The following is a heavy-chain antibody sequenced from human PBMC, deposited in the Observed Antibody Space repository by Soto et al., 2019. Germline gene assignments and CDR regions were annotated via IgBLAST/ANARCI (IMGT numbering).Heavy chain of an antibody. V-gene: IGHV1-69*13. D-gene: IGHD6-13*01. J-gene: IGHJ4*02. Sequence: ASVKVSCKASGDTFSSYAISWVRQAPGQGLEWMGGIIPIFGTANYAQKFQGRVTITADESTSTAYMELSSLRSEDTAVYYCARGQIAAAGTHFDYWGQGTLVTVSS. CDR1: GDTFSSYA. CDR2: IIPIFGTA. CDR3: ARGQIAAAGTHFDY.